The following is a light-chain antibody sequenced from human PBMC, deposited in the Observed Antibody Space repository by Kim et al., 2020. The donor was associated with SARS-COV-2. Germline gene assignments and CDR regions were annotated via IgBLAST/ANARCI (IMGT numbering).Light chain of an antibody. V-gene: IGLV3-21*04. CDR1: NIGSKS. Sequence: SYELTQPPSVSVAPGKTARITCGGNNIGSKSVHWYQRKPGQAPVLVIYYNSERPSGIPERFSGSNSGNTATLTISRVEAGDEADYYCQVWDTSTDHYVFG. J-gene: IGLJ1*01. CDR3: QVWDTSTDHYV. CDR2: YNS.